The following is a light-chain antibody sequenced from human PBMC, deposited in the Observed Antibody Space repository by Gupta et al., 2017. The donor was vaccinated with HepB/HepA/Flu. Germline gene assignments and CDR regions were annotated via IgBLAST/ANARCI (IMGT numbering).Light chain of an antibody. J-gene: IGLJ3*02. CDR3: SAYGRGYAWV. CDR1: SNDIGYYTH. Sequence: ALTPPAPVSGSPGQSITISCTGTSNDIGYYTHVSWYQHYPGKAPKFIIYEVSQRPSGISTRFSGSKSGNTASLTISGLQAEDETDYYCSAYGRGYAWVFGGGTRLTVL. CDR2: EVS. V-gene: IGLV2-23*02.